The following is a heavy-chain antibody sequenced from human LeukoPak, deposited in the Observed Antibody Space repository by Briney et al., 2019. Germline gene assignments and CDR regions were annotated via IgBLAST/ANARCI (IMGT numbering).Heavy chain of an antibody. V-gene: IGHV1-2*02. Sequence: ASVKVSCKASGYTFTSYYMHWVRQAPGQGLEWMGWINPNSGGTNYAQKFQGRVTMTRDTSTSTVYMELSSLRSEDTAIYYCARIRDGYNDAYDIWGQGTVVTVPS. CDR2: INPNSGGT. CDR1: GYTFTSYY. J-gene: IGHJ3*02. D-gene: IGHD5-24*01. CDR3: ARIRDGYNDAYDI.